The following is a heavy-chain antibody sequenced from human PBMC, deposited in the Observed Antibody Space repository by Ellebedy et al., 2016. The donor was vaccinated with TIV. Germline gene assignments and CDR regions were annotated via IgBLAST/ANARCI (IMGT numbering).Heavy chain of an antibody. J-gene: IGHJ4*02. D-gene: IGHD3-10*01. CDR1: GASIRSYY. CDR3: ARREGYYGSGSYYAN. V-gene: IGHV4-59*01. CDR2: LYYSGST. Sequence: MPSETLSLTCTVSGASIRSYYGSWIRQPTGKGLEWIGYLYYSGSTNYNPSLMLRFTISIYTSKNQFSLTLSSVTAAATAVYYCARREGYYGSGSYYANWGQGTLVTVSS.